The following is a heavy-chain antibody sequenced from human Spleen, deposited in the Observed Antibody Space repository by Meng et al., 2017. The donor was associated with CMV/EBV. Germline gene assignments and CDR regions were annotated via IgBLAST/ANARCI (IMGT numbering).Heavy chain of an antibody. CDR3: AKDRPYSIDY. J-gene: IGHJ4*02. V-gene: IGHV3-30*02. D-gene: IGHD6-6*01. Sequence: GESLKISCAASGFTFTSYAMTWVRQAPGKGLEWVAFIRSKGGDKFYGDSVKGRFTISRDNSKNTLYLQMNSLRTAETAIYYCAKDRPYSIDYWGQGTLVTVSS. CDR1: GFTFTSYA. CDR2: IRSKGGDK.